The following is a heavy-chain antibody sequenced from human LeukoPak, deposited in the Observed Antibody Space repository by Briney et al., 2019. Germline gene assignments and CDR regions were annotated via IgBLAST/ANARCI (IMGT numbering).Heavy chain of an antibody. J-gene: IGHJ4*02. CDR1: GYTFTHHY. CDR3: ARGRDFWSGYSDY. D-gene: IGHD3-3*01. V-gene: IGHV1-46*01. Sequence: GASVKVSCTASGYTFTHHYMHWVRQAPGQGLEWMGIINPNGSSTNYAQKFQGRVTMTRDTSTSTVYMELSSLRPEDTAVYYCARGRDFWSGYSDYWGQGTLVTVSS. CDR2: INPNGSST.